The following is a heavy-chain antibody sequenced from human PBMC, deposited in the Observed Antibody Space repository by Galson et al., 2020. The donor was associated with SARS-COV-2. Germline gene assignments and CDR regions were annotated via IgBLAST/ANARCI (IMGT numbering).Heavy chain of an antibody. Sequence: AESLKTSCACSGYTFTNYWIGWVRQMPGKGLEWMGMIYPGDSETRYSPSFQGQVTISADTSITTAYLQWSSLKASDTAMYYWARHGVADTVGVAYGGKGGQVTVSS. CDR1: GYTFTNYW. J-gene: IGHJ4*02. D-gene: IGHD6-19*01. CDR2: IYPGDSET. CDR3: ARHGVADTVGVAY. V-gene: IGHV5-51*01.